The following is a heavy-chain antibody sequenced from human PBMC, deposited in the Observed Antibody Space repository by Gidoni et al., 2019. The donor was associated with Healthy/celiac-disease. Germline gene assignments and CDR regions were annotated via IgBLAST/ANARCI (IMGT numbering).Heavy chain of an antibody. CDR2: ISSSSSYI. Sequence: EVHLVESGGGLVNPGGSLRLSCAASGFTFRSYSMNWVRQAPGKGLEWVSSISSSSSYIYYADSVKGRVTIARDNAKNSLYLQMNSLRAEDTAVYYGARSKKNYDFWSGYYLDYWGQGTLVTVSS. D-gene: IGHD3-3*01. CDR1: GFTFRSYS. V-gene: IGHV3-21*01. CDR3: ARSKKNYDFWSGYYLDY. J-gene: IGHJ4*02.